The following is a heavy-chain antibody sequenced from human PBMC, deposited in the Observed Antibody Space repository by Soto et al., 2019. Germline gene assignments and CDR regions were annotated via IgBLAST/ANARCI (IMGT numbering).Heavy chain of an antibody. CDR1: GGSISSGGYY. V-gene: IGHV4-31*03. J-gene: IGHJ6*02. Sequence: SETLSLTCTVSGGSISSGGYYWSWIRQHPGKGLEWIGYIYYSGSTYYNPSLRSRVTISVDTSKNQFSLKLSSVTATDTAVYYCAATVTNYYYYGMDVWGQGTTVTVSS. D-gene: IGHD4-4*01. CDR3: AATVTNYYYYGMDV. CDR2: IYYSGST.